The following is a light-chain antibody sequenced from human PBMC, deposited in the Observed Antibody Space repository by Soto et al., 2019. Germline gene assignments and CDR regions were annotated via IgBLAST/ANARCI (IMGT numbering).Light chain of an antibody. CDR3: QQSYSTPWT. J-gene: IGKJ1*01. CDR1: QSIASY. CDR2: AAS. V-gene: IGKV1-39*01. Sequence: IQMTQSPSSLSAPVGDRLTITCRASQSIASYLNWNQQKPGEAPKLVIYAASSLQSGVPSRFSGSGSGRDFTLTISSLQPEDVATYFCQQSYSTPWTFGQGTKV.